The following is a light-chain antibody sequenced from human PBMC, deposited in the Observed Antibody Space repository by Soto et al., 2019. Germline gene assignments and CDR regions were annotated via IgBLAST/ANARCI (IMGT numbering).Light chain of an antibody. CDR2: GAS. CDR1: QSVSSSY. J-gene: IGKJ5*01. CDR3: QQYGSSRIT. V-gene: IGKV3-20*01. Sequence: EIXLTXXXXXLSXXPGEXATLSCRASQSVSSSYLAWYQQKPGQAPRLLIYGASSRATDIPDRXXXXXXXXXXXXXISRLEPEDFAVYYCQQYGSSRITFGQGTRLEXK.